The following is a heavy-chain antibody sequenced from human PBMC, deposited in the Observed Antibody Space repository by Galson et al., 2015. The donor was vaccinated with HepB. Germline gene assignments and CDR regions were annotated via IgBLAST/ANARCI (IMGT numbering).Heavy chain of an antibody. CDR2: IQFNGSTE. CDR1: GFTFSNYG. Sequence: SLRLSCAASGFTFSNYGMHWVRQAPGKGLEWVSYIQFNGSTEYYADSVKGRFTISRDNSKNTLYLQMYNLRGEDTAVYYCARNTRSRGYHGLHYWGQGTLVTVSS. V-gene: IGHV3-30*02. D-gene: IGHD5-12*01. J-gene: IGHJ4*02. CDR3: ARNTRSRGYHGLHY.